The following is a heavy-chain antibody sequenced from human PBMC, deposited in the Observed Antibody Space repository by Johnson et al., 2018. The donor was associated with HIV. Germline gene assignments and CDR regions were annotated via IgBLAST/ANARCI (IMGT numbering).Heavy chain of an antibody. CDR3: ASQQWELGSHDAFDI. V-gene: IGHV3-30*04. CDR2: ISYDGSNK. Sequence: QEQLVESGGGVVQPGRSLRLSCAATGFTFNSYAMHWVRQAPGKGLEWVAVISYDGSNKYYADSMKGRFTISRDNSKNTLYLQMNSLRAEDTALYYCASQQWELGSHDAFDIWGQGTMVTVSS. J-gene: IGHJ3*02. CDR1: GFTFNSYA. D-gene: IGHD1-26*01.